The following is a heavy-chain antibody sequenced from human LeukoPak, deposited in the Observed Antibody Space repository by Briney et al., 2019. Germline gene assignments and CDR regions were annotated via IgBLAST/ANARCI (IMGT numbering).Heavy chain of an antibody. CDR1: GFTFNRYT. Sequence: NPGGSLRLSCAAAGFTFNRYTMNWVRQAPGKGLEWVSSISDASRFIYYAGSAKGRFTISRDNAKNSLFLEMNSLRPDDTAIYYCARDKREFFDNFESKYFYMDVWGEGTTVTVSS. CDR2: ISDASRFI. J-gene: IGHJ6*03. CDR3: ARDKREFFDNFESKYFYMDV. D-gene: IGHD3/OR15-3a*01. V-gene: IGHV3-21*01.